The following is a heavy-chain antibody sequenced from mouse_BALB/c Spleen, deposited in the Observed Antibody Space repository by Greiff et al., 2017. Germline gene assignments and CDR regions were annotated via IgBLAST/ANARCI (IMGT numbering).Heavy chain of an antibody. Sequence: VQLQQSGAELAKPGASVKMSCKASGYTFTSYWMHWVKQRPGQGLEWIGYINPSTGYTEYNQKFKDKATLTADKSSSTAYMQLSSLTSEDSAVYYCARSGYGYVDVWGAGTTVTVSS. CDR3: ARSGYGYVDV. V-gene: IGHV1-7*01. CDR1: GYTFTSYW. CDR2: INPSTGYT. D-gene: IGHD3-2*02. J-gene: IGHJ1*01.